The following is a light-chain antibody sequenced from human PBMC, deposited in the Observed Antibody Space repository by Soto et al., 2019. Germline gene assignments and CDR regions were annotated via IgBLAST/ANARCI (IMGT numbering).Light chain of an antibody. V-gene: IGKV4-1*01. CDR2: WAS. CDR3: QQYYSTPFT. Sequence: DIVMTQSPDSVAVSLGERATVNCKSSQSVLYSSNNKNYLAWYQQKPGQPPKLLIYWASTRESGVPDRFSGSGSGTDFTLTISSLQAEDVAVYYCQQYYSTPFTFDPGTKVDIK. J-gene: IGKJ3*01. CDR1: QSVLYSSNNKNY.